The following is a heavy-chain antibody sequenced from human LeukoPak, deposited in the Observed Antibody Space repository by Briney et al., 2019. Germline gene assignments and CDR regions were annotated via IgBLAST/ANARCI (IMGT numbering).Heavy chain of an antibody. CDR2: IYTSGST. D-gene: IGHD3-10*01. V-gene: IGHV4-4*07. CDR1: GGSIISYY. J-gene: IGHJ4*02. Sequence: SETLSLTCTVSGGSIISYYWSWIRQPAGKGLEWIGRIYTSGSTNYNPSLKSRVTMSVDTSKNQFSLKLSSVTAADTAVYYCATSSGGTMVRGVIGWYFDYWGQGTLVTVSS. CDR3: ATSSGGTMVRGVIGWYFDY.